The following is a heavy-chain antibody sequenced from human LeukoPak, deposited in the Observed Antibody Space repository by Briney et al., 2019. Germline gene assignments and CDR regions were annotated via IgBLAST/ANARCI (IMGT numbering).Heavy chain of an antibody. D-gene: IGHD4-17*01. V-gene: IGHV4-34*01. J-gene: IGHJ4*02. Sequence: SETLSLTCAVYGGSFSGYYWSWIRQPPGKGLEGIGESNHSGRTNYNPSLKSRVTIQVETSKNQFSLKLSSVTAADTAVYYCARALWDYGDYVSVYWGQGTLVTVSS. CDR3: ARALWDYGDYVSVY. CDR2: SNHSGRT. CDR1: GGSFSGYY.